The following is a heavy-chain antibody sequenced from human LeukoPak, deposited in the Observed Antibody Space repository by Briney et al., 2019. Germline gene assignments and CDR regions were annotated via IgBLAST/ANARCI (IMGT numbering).Heavy chain of an antibody. D-gene: IGHD6-13*01. J-gene: IGHJ4*02. CDR2: ISGGGDTT. V-gene: IGHV3-23*01. CDR3: AKDGRRQQLVYSVLDY. CDR1: GFSFSSYT. Sequence: PGGSLRLSCSASGFSFSSYTMTWVRQAPGKGPEWVSIISGGGDTTFYTDSVKGRFTISRDNSKNTLYLQMNSLRAEDTAVYYCAKDGRRQQLVYSVLDYWGQGTLVTVSS.